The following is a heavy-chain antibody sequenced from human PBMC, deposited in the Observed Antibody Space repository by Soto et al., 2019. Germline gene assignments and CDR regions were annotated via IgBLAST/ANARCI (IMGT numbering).Heavy chain of an antibody. V-gene: IGHV4-31*03. CDR1: GGSNISGGYY. CDR2: ISYSGST. D-gene: IGHD2-2*01. CDR3: ARATPAGSADY. J-gene: IGHJ4*02. Sequence: SETLSLTCTVSGGSNISGGYYWSWIGQHAGRGLEWIAYISYSGSTYSNPSLKSRVTISADTSKNQFSLRLSSVAAADTAVYYCARATPAGSADYWGQGTLVTVSS.